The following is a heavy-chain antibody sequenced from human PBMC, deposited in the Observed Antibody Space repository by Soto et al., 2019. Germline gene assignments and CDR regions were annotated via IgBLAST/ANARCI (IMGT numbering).Heavy chain of an antibody. CDR2: ISGSGGST. Sequence: PGGSLRLSCAASGFTFSSYAMSWVRQAPGKGLEWVSAISGSGGSTYYADSVKGRFTISRDNSKNTLYLQMNSLRAEDTAVYYCAKHGRLLRYFDWSDYWGQGTLVTVSS. CDR1: GFTFSSYA. D-gene: IGHD3-9*01. J-gene: IGHJ4*02. V-gene: IGHV3-23*01. CDR3: AKHGRLLRYFDWSDY.